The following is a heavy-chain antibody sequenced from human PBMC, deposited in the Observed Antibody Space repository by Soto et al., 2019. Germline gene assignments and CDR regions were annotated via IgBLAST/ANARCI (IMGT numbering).Heavy chain of an antibody. CDR1: GGSISSYY. D-gene: IGHD2-2*02. CDR3: ARHGGYCSSTSCHRRFDY. J-gene: IGHJ4*02. Sequence: PSETLSLTCTVSGGSISSYYWSWIRQPPGKGLEWIGYIYYSGSTSYNPSLKSRVTISVDTSKNQFSLKLSSVTAADTAVYYCARHGGYCSSTSCHRRFDYWGQGTLVTVSS. V-gene: IGHV4-59*08. CDR2: IYYSGST.